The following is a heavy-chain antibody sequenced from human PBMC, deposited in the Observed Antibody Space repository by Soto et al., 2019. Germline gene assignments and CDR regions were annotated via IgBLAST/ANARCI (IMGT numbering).Heavy chain of an antibody. CDR1: GFSLSTSGVG. Sequence: SGPTLVNPTQTLTLTCTFSGFSLSTSGVGVGWIRQPPGKALEWLALIYWNDDKRYSPSLKSRLTITKDTSKNQVVLTMTNMDPVDTATYYCAHRLTYSSSSEFDYWGQGTLVTVAS. CDR3: AHRLTYSSSSEFDY. CDR2: IYWNDDK. V-gene: IGHV2-5*01. J-gene: IGHJ4*02. D-gene: IGHD6-6*01.